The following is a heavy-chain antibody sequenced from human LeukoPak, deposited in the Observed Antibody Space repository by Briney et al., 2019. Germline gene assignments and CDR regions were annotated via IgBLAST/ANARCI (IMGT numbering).Heavy chain of an antibody. CDR2: INPNSGGT. Sequence: ASVKVSCKASGYTFTGYYMHWVRQAPGQGLEWMGWINPNSGGTNYAQKFQGRVTMTRDTSISTAYMELSRLRSDDTAVYYCARAPKYYYDSSGPYGYWGLGTLVTVSS. D-gene: IGHD3-22*01. V-gene: IGHV1-2*02. CDR3: ARAPKYYYDSSGPYGY. CDR1: GYTFTGYY. J-gene: IGHJ4*02.